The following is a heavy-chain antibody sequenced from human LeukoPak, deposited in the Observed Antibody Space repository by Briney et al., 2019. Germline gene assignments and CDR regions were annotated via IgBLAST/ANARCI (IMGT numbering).Heavy chain of an antibody. V-gene: IGHV1-69*05. D-gene: IGHD5-18*01. Sequence: ASVKVSCKASGGTFISYAISWVRQAPGQGLEWMGGIIPIFGTANYAQKFQGRVTITTDESTSTAYMELSSLRSEDTAVYYCARGRGYSYGPDVYWGQGTLVTVSS. CDR3: ARGRGYSYGPDVY. CDR1: GGTFISYA. CDR2: IIPIFGTA. J-gene: IGHJ4*02.